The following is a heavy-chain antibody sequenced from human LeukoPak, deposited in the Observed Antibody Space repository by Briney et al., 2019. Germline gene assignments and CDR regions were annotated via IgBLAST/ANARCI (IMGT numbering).Heavy chain of an antibody. D-gene: IGHD3-10*01. CDR1: GYTFTGYY. J-gene: IGHJ5*02. Sequence: SCKASGYTFTGYYMHWVRQAPGKGLEWVAVISYDGSNKYYADSVKGRFTISRDNSKNTLYLQMNSLRAEDTAVYYCAKTFFYGSGSNNWFDPWGQETLVTVSS. V-gene: IGHV3-30*18. CDR3: AKTFFYGSGSNNWFDP. CDR2: ISYDGSNK.